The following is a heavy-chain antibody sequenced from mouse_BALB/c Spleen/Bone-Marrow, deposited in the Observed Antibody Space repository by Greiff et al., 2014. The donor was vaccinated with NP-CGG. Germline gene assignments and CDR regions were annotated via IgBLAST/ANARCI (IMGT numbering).Heavy chain of an antibody. J-gene: IGHJ3*01. CDR1: GFNIKDTY. D-gene: IGHD1-1*01. CDR2: IDPANGNT. CDR3: ANYYYGSSLFAY. Sequence: EVKLEESGAELVKPGASVKLSCTASGFNIKDTYMHWVKQRPEQGLERIGRIDPANGNTKYDPKFQGKATITADTSSNTAYLQLSSLTSEDTAVYYCANYYYGSSLFAYWGQETLVTVSA. V-gene: IGHV14-3*02.